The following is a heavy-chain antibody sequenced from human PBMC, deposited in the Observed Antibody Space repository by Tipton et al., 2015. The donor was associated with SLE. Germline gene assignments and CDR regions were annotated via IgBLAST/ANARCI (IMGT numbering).Heavy chain of an antibody. Sequence: QSGPEVKKPGASVKVSCKTSSHTFTNFPINWVRQAPGQGLEWMGRISAYTNNTTYAQKFQGRVTLTIDTSTSTAYMELMSLRSDDTAVYYCARDAGWSGSLYYFDYWGQGTPVTVSS. CDR2: ISAYTNNT. CDR3: ARDAGWSGSLYYFDY. D-gene: IGHD1-26*01. CDR1: SHTFTNFP. J-gene: IGHJ4*02. V-gene: IGHV1-18*01.